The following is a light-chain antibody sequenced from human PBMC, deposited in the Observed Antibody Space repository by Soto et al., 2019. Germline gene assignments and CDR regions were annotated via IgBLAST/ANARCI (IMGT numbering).Light chain of an antibody. CDR1: SSNIGSNY. V-gene: IGLV1-47*01. J-gene: IGLJ3*02. Sequence: QSVLTQPPSASGTPGQRVTISCSGSSSNIGSNYVSWYQHLPGAAPKLLIYRSDQQPSGVPDRFSGSKSGTSASLAISGLRSEDEADYFCAVRDDSLSGHWVFGGGTQLTVL. CDR2: RSD. CDR3: AVRDDSLSGHWV.